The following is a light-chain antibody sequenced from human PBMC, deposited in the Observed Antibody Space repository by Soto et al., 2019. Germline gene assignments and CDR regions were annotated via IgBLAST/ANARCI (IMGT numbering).Light chain of an antibody. Sequence: QSALTQPASVSGSPGQSITISCTGTSSDVGRYNYVSWYQHHPGKAPKLMIYEVSNRPSGVSNRFSGSKSGNTASLSISGLQAEDEADYYCSSYTISTTWVFGGGTKLTVL. CDR3: SSYTISTTWV. V-gene: IGLV2-14*01. CDR2: EVS. J-gene: IGLJ3*02. CDR1: SSDVGRYNY.